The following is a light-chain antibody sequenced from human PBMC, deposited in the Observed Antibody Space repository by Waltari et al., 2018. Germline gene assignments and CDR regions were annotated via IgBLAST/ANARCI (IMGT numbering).Light chain of an antibody. CDR1: NSNIGAGSG. J-gene: IGLJ2*01. Sequence: QSVLTQPPSVSGAPGQRLTISCTGRNSNIGAGSGVHWYQQLPGTAPKPLIYGNNNRPSGVPDRFSGSKSGTSASLAITGLQAEDEADYYCQSYDSSLSGVLFGGGTKLTVL. V-gene: IGLV1-40*01. CDR3: QSYDSSLSGVL. CDR2: GNN.